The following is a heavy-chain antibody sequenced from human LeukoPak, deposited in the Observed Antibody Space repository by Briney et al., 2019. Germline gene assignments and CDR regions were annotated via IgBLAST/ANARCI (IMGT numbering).Heavy chain of an antibody. J-gene: IGHJ5*02. V-gene: IGHV3-11*01. Sequence: PGGSLRLSCAASRFTFNDYSMTWIRQAPGKGLEWVSSISYTGSSINYADSVKGRFNISRDNAKKSLYLQMNSLRAEDTAVYYCARDWRIAVAGHNCFDPWGQGTLVTVSS. CDR1: RFTFNDYS. D-gene: IGHD6-19*01. CDR3: ARDWRIAVAGHNCFDP. CDR2: ISYTGSSI.